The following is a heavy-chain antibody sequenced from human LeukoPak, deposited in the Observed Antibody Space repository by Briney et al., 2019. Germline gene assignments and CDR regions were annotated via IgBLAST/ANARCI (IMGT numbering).Heavy chain of an antibody. CDR1: GVSISSGGYS. Sequence: SQTLSLTCAVSGVSISSGGYSWSWIRQPLGKGLEWIGYIYHSGSTYYNPSLKSRVTISVDRSKNQFSLKLSSVTAADTAVYYCARTSIAARRANAFDIWGQGTMVTVSS. V-gene: IGHV4-30-2*01. D-gene: IGHD6-6*01. CDR2: IYHSGST. CDR3: ARTSIAARRANAFDI. J-gene: IGHJ3*02.